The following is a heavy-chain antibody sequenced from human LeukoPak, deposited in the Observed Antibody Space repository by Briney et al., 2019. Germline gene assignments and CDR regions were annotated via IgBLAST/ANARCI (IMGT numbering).Heavy chain of an antibody. CDR1: GFTFDDYA. Sequence: PGRSLRLSCAASGFTFDDYAMHSVRHAPGKGLEWVSGISWNSGSIGYADSVKGRFTISRDNAKNSLYLQMNSLRAEDMALYYCARSGYYPDWYFDLWGRGTLVTVSS. J-gene: IGHJ2*01. D-gene: IGHD3-22*01. V-gene: IGHV3-9*03. CDR3: ARSGYYPDWYFDL. CDR2: ISWNSGSI.